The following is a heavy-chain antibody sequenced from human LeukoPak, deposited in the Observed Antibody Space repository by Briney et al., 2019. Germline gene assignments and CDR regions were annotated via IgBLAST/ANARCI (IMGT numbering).Heavy chain of an antibody. D-gene: IGHD2-15*01. CDR3: ARDSRGFSVDP. J-gene: IGHJ5*02. V-gene: IGHV1-2*02. CDR2: INPNSGVT. CDR1: GYTFTASY. Sequence: ASVKVSCKASGYTFTASYMRWVRQAPGQGLEWMGWINPNSGVTNYAQKFQGRVTMTRYTSISTAYMELSSLRSDDTAVYYCARDSRGFSVDPWGQGTLVTVSS.